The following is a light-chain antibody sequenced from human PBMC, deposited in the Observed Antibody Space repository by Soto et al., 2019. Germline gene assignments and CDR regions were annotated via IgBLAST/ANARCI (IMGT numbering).Light chain of an antibody. V-gene: IGLV2-14*01. CDR1: SSDVGGYDY. Sequence: QSVLTQPASVSGSPGQSITISCTGTSSDVGGYDYVSWYQQLPGEAPKLLIYDVNNRPSGVSHRFSGSKSGNTASLTISGLQAEDEADSYCSAITGSSTFVFRTGTKAPV. CDR2: DVN. CDR3: SAITGSSTFV. J-gene: IGLJ1*01.